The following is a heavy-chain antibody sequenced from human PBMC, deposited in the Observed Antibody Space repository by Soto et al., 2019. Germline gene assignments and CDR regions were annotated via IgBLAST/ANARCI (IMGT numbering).Heavy chain of an antibody. CDR2: IYYSGST. CDR1: GGSISSYY. D-gene: IGHD1-1*01. CDR3: ARVGTIADFDS. Sequence: SSETLSLTCTVSGGSISSYYWSWIRQPPGKGLEWIGYIYYSGSTNYNPSLKSRVTISVDTSKNQFSLKLSSVTAADTAVYYCARVGTIADFDSWGQGTLVTVSS. J-gene: IGHJ4*02. V-gene: IGHV4-59*08.